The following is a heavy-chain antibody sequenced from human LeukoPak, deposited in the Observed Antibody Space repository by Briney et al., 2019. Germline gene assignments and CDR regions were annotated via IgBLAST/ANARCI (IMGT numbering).Heavy chain of an antibody. J-gene: IGHJ4*02. Sequence: PGGSLRLSCTASGFTFSSYWMHWVRQAPGKGLVWVSRISTDGSSTSYADSVKGRFTISRDNAKNTLYLQMNSLRAEDTAVYYCASPIAVAADLANFDYWGQGTLVTVSS. CDR3: ASPIAVAADLANFDY. CDR1: GFTFSSYW. CDR2: ISTDGSST. D-gene: IGHD6-19*01. V-gene: IGHV3-74*01.